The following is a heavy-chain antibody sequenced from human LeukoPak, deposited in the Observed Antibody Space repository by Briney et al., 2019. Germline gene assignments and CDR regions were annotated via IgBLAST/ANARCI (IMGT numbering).Heavy chain of an antibody. Sequence: GGSLRLSCAASGFTFSDYAMHWVRQAPGKGLEWVSIINGNGGSTHYADSVKGRFTVSRDNSKDSLYLQMNSLTTEVTAFYYCAKDSLWAYDHWGQGTLVTVSS. CDR3: AKDSLWAYDH. CDR2: INGNGGST. V-gene: IGHV3-43*02. CDR1: GFTFSDYA. D-gene: IGHD7-27*01. J-gene: IGHJ4*02.